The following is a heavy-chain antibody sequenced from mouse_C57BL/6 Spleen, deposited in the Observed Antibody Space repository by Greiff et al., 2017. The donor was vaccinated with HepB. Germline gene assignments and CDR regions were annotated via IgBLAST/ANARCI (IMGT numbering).Heavy chain of an antibody. CDR1: GYTFTDYY. D-gene: IGHD2-1*01. V-gene: IGHV1-76*01. CDR3: ARGDGNYYGAMDY. J-gene: IGHJ4*01. CDR2: IYPGSGNT. Sequence: QVQLQQSGAELVRPGASVKLSCKASGYTFTDYYINWVKQRPGQGLEWIARIYPGSGNTYYNEKFKGKATLTAEKSSSTAYMQLSSLTSEDSAVYFCARGDGNYYGAMDYWGQGTSVTVSS.